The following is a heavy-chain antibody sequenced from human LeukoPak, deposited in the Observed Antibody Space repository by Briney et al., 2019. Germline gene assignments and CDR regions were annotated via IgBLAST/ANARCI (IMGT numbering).Heavy chain of an antibody. CDR3: AKYVGARYFDY. Sequence: GGSLRLSCAASGFTFNNYGMSWVRQAPGKGLGWVSGLSGSGGSTYYADSVKGRFTISRDNSKNTLYLQMNSLRAEDTAVYYCAKYVGARYFDYWGQGTLVIVSS. V-gene: IGHV3-23*01. J-gene: IGHJ4*02. D-gene: IGHD1-26*01. CDR2: LSGSGGST. CDR1: GFTFNNYG.